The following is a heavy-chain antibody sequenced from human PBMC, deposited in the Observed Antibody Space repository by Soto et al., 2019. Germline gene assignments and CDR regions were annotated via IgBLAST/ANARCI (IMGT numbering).Heavy chain of an antibody. V-gene: IGHV5-51*01. CDR3: ARSPRSSLYFDY. Sequence: PGESLKISCKVFGYRFTSYWIGWVRQVPGKGLEWMGIIYPGDSETRYSPSFHGKVTISADRSIGTAYLQWSSLEASDSAFYFCARSPRSSLYFDYWGQGALVTVS. CDR1: GYRFTSYW. D-gene: IGHD6-13*01. J-gene: IGHJ4*02. CDR2: IYPGDSET.